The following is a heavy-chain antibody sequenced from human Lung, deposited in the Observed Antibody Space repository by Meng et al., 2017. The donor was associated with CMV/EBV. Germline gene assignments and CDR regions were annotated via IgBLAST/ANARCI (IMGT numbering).Heavy chain of an antibody. V-gene: IGHV1-69*05. CDR3: ARGRDFWGGSGGMDV. D-gene: IGHD3-3*01. CDR2: ISPIFGTA. Sequence: SVXVSCKASGDTFSSYAISWVRQAPGQGLEWMGGISPIFGTANYAQKFQGRVTITTDESTSTAYMELSSLRSEDTAVYYCARGRDFWGGSGGMDVWGQGTTVTVSS. J-gene: IGHJ6*02. CDR1: GDTFSSYA.